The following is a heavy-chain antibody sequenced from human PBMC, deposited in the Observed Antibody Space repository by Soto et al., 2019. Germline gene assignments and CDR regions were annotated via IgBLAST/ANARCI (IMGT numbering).Heavy chain of an antibody. CDR2: ISSSSTYI. V-gene: IGHV3-21*01. J-gene: IGHJ4*02. Sequence: EVQLVESGGGLVKPGGSLKLSCAASGFTFSTYNMKWVRQAPGEGLEWVSSISSSSTYIYYADSVKGRLTISRDNANDSLYLEMNSLRAEDPAVYYCERGWLRDQRMHWGQGILVTVSS. CDR3: ERGWLRDQRMH. CDR1: GFTFSTYN. D-gene: IGHD5-12*01.